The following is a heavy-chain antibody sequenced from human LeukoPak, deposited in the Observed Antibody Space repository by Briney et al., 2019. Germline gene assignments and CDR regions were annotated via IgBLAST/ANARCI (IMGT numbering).Heavy chain of an antibody. V-gene: IGHV3-48*03. J-gene: IGHJ4*02. Sequence: GGSLRLSCAASGVTLSIYEMNWVRQAPGKGLEWVSYISSSGSTIYYADSVKGRFTISRDNAKNSLFLQMSSLRAEDTAVYYCAIQGIYSTSWYSFDYWGQGTLVTVSS. CDR2: ISSSGSTI. D-gene: IGHD6-13*01. CDR3: AIQGIYSTSWYSFDY. CDR1: GVTLSIYE.